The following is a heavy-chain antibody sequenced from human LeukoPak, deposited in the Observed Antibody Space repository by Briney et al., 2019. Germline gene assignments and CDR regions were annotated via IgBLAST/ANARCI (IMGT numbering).Heavy chain of an antibody. Sequence: GESLKISCKGSGYTFTNYWIAWVRQMPGKGLEWMGIIYPDDSDTRYSPSFQGQVTISADKSIDIAYLQWSSLKASDTAMYYCARLFDYGDYAGGYWGQGTLVTVSS. J-gene: IGHJ4*02. D-gene: IGHD4-17*01. V-gene: IGHV5-51*01. CDR2: IYPDDSDT. CDR3: ARLFDYGDYAGGY. CDR1: GYTFTNYW.